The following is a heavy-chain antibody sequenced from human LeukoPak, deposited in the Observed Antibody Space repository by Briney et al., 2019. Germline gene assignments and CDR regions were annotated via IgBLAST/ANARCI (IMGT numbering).Heavy chain of an antibody. J-gene: IGHJ4*02. CDR1: GDSVSSKNGA. CDR3: ARDFGTTGWHTFDY. V-gene: IGHV6-1*01. Sequence: SQTLSLTCVVSGDSVSSKNGAWNWIRQSPSRGLVWLGRTYYRSKWYNDYAESMEGRMTISQDTSKNQYSLHLNSVTPDDTAVYYCARDFGTTGWHTFDYWDQGTLVTVSS. CDR2: TYYRSKWYN. D-gene: IGHD6-19*01.